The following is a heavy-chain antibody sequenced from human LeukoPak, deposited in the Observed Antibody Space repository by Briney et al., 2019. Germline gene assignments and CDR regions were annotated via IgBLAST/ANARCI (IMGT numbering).Heavy chain of an antibody. CDR2: ISYDGSNK. CDR3: ARDRESLDY. V-gene: IGHV3-30-3*01. CDR1: GFTFSSYA. J-gene: IGHJ4*02. Sequence: AGGSLRLSCAASGFTFSSYAMHWVRQAPGKGLEWVAVISYDGSNKYYADSVKGRFTISRDNSKNTLYLQMNSLRAEDTAVYYCARDRESLDYWGQGTLVTVSS.